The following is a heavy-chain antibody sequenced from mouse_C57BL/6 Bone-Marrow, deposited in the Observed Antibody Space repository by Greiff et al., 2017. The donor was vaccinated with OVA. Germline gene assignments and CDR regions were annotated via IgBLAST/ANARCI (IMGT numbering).Heavy chain of an antibody. V-gene: IGHV5-6*01. D-gene: IGHD2-2*01. CDR1: GFTFSSYG. Sequence: EVQLVESGGDLVKPGGSLKLSCAASGFTFSSYGMSWVRQTPDKRLECVATISSGGSYTYYPDSVKGRFTISRDHAKNTLYLQMSSLKSEDTAMYYCARQGVYYGYDGYAMDYWGQGTSVTVSS. J-gene: IGHJ4*01. CDR3: ARQGVYYGYDGYAMDY. CDR2: ISSGGSYT.